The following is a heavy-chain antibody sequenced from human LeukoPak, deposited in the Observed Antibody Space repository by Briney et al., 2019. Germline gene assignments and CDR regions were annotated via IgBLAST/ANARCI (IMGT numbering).Heavy chain of an antibody. V-gene: IGHV3-74*01. CDR1: GFTFSSYW. CDR3: ARDTTYSSSSPWFGP. Sequence: GGSLRLSCAASGFTFSSYWMHWVRQAPGKGLVWVSRINSDGSSTSYADSVKGRFTISRDNAKNTLYLQMNSLRAEDTAVYYCARDTTYSSSSPWFGPWGQGTLVTVSS. D-gene: IGHD6-6*01. CDR2: INSDGSST. J-gene: IGHJ5*02.